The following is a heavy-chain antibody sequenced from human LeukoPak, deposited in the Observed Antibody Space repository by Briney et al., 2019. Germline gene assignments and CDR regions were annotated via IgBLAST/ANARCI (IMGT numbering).Heavy chain of an antibody. CDR1: GGSISSYY. CDR3: ARDKMYYDSSGYYFDY. CDR2: IYTSGST. D-gene: IGHD3-22*01. J-gene: IGHJ4*02. V-gene: IGHV4-4*07. Sequence: SETLSLTCTVSGGSISSYYWSWIRQPAGKGLEWIGRIYTSGSTNYNPSLKSRVTMSVDTSKNQFSLKLSSVTAADTAVYYCARDKMYYDSSGYYFDYWGQGTLVTVSS.